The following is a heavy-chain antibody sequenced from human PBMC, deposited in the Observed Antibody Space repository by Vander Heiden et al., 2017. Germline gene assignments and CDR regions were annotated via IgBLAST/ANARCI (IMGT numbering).Heavy chain of an antibody. J-gene: IGHJ4*02. V-gene: IGHV3-23*01. D-gene: IGHD1-26*01. CDR2: ISGSGGST. CDR1: EVTFITYA. Sequence: VPLLASVGGLVQPGGSQCLSCADSEVTFITYAMNWVRQAPGKGLEWVSAISGSGGSTYYADSVKGRFTISRDNSKNTLYLQMNSLRADDTAVYYCAGQNSGSYNYWGQGTLVTVPS. CDR3: AGQNSGSYNY.